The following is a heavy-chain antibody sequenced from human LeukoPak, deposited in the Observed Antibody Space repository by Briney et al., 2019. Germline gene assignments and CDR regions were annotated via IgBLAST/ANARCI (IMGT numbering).Heavy chain of an antibody. D-gene: IGHD3-10*01. CDR3: AGGQNYYGSGSYP. CDR1: GFTFSSYG. Sequence: PGRSQRLSCAASGFTFSSYGMHWVRQAPGKGLEWVAVIWYDGSNKYYADSVKGRFTISRDNSKNTLYLQMNSLRAEDTAVYYCAGGQNYYGSGSYPWGQGTLVTVSS. J-gene: IGHJ5*02. CDR2: IWYDGSNK. V-gene: IGHV3-33*01.